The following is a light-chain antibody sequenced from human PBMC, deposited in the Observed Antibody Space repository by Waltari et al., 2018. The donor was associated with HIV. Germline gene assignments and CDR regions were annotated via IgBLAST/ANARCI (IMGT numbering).Light chain of an antibody. CDR2: WAS. J-gene: IGKJ3*01. Sequence: DIVMTQSPDSLAVSLGERATINCKSSQSVLYSSTDKNYLAWYQQKPGQPPKLLIYWASTRDSGVPDRFIGSGSGTDFTLTISSLQAEDAAVYYCHQFYSTPLTLGPGTKVVIK. V-gene: IGKV4-1*01. CDR3: HQFYSTPLT. CDR1: QSVLYSSTDKNY.